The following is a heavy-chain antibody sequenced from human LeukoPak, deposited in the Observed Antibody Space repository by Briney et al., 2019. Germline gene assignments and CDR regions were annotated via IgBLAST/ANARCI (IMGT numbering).Heavy chain of an antibody. J-gene: IGHJ3*02. CDR3: ARESGSGWYRDAFDI. D-gene: IGHD6-19*01. CDR2: ISAYNGNT. CDR1: GYTFTSYG. V-gene: IGHV1-18*03. Sequence: GASVKVSCKASGYTFTSYGISWVRQAPGQGLEWMGWISAYNGNTNYAQKLQGRVTMTTDTSTSTAYMELSSLRSEDMAVYYCARESGSGWYRDAFDIWGQGTMVTVSS.